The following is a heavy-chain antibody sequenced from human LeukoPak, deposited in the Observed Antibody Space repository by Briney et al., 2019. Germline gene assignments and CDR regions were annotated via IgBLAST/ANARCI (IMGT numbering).Heavy chain of an antibody. Sequence: SETLSLTCTVSGGSISSSSYYWGWIRQPPGKGLEWIGSIYYSGSTNYNPSLKSRVTISVDTSKNQFSLKLSSVTAADTAVYYCARRMGIVVGPEPGYNWFDPWGQGTLVTVSS. D-gene: IGHD3-22*01. V-gene: IGHV4-39*07. J-gene: IGHJ5*02. CDR2: IYYSGST. CDR3: ARRMGIVVGPEPGYNWFDP. CDR1: GGSISSSSYY.